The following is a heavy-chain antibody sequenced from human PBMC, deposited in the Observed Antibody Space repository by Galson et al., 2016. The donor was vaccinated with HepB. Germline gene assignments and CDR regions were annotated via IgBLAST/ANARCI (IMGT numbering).Heavy chain of an antibody. J-gene: IGHJ6*02. Sequence: SETLSLTCAVSGGSIGRYYWSWIRHSPGKGLEWIGEAHHSGTVNYSPSLKGRVTISLDTSKNQFSLRLKSVTAADTAVYYCSTLRMGRQLTRLQKLHKKYYDVMDVWGQGTTVTVSS. CDR1: GGSIGRYY. CDR2: AHHSGTV. V-gene: IGHV4-34*01. D-gene: IGHD4-11*01. CDR3: STLRMGRQLTRLQKLHKKYYDVMDV.